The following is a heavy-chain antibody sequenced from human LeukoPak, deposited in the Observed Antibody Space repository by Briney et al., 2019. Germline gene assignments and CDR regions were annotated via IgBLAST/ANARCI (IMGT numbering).Heavy chain of an antibody. J-gene: IGHJ4*02. D-gene: IGHD6-13*01. Sequence: PSETLSLTCTVSGGSISSSSYYWGWIRQPPGKGLEWIGSIYYSGSTYYNPSLKSRVTISVDTSKNQFSLKLSSVTAADTAVYYCARGLIAAECWGQGTLVTVSS. CDR2: IYYSGST. CDR1: GGSISSSSYY. V-gene: IGHV4-39*01. CDR3: ARGLIAAEC.